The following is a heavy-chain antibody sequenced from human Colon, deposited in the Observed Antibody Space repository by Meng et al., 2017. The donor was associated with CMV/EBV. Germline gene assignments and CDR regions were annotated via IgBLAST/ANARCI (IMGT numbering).Heavy chain of an antibody. V-gene: IGHV3-53*01. CDR1: GFNVNTQY. CDR2: FSTEGNT. J-gene: IGHJ6*02. CDR3: ADIFHFGV. D-gene: IGHD3-3*01. Sequence: GGSLRLSCAASGFNVNTQYMYCVRQAPGRGLEWVSTFSTEGNTYYADFVKARFAISRDISKITLSLQMDSLRVDDTAIYFCADIFHFGVWGHGTTVTVSS.